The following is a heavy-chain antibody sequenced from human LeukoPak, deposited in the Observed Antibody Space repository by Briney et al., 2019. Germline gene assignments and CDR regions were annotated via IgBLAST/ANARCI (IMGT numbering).Heavy chain of an antibody. CDR3: ARERLAAAGTNWFDP. V-gene: IGHV1-2*02. CDR2: INPNSGGT. J-gene: IGHJ5*02. Sequence: ASVKVSCKASGYTFTGYYMHWVRQAPGQGLEWMGWINPNSGGTNYAQKFQGRVTMTRDTSISTAYMELSRLRSDDTAVYYCARERLAAAGTNWFDPWGQGTLVTVSS. CDR1: GYTFTGYY. D-gene: IGHD6-13*01.